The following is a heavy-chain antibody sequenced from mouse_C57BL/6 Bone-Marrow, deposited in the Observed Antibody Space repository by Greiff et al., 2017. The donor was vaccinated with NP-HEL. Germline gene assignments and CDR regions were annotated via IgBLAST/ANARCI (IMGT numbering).Heavy chain of an antibody. CDR2: IDPGTGGT. Sequence: VQLQQSGAELVRPGASVTLSCKASGYTFTDYEMHWVKQTPVHGLEWIGAIDPGTGGTAYNQKFKGKATLTADKSSSTAYMELRSLTSEDSAVYYCRVCAMVKTGDYEGRGTALTVTS. J-gene: IGHJ2*01. V-gene: IGHV1-15*01. D-gene: IGHD2-2*01. CDR3: RVCAMVKTGDY. CDR1: GYTFTDYE.